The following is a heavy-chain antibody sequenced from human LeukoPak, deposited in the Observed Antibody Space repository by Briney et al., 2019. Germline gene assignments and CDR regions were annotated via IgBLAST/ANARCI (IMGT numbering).Heavy chain of an antibody. J-gene: IGHJ5*02. CDR2: IYTSGST. D-gene: IGHD6-13*01. V-gene: IGHV4-4*09. CDR1: GGSFSDYY. Sequence: SETLSLTCAVYGGSFSDYYWTWIRQTPGKGLEWIGYIYTSGSTNYNPSLKSRVTISVDTSKNQFSLKLSSVTAADTAVYYCARQTAAGPRLPNWFDPWGQGTLVTVSS. CDR3: ARQTAAGPRLPNWFDP.